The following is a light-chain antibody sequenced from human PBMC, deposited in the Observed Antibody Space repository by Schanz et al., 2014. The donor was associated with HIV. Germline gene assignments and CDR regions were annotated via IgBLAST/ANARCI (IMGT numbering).Light chain of an antibody. CDR1: ISDVGSYNL. CDR3: CSYAGSNNFVV. J-gene: IGLJ2*01. Sequence: QSALTQSASVSGSPGQSITISCTGTISDVGSYNLVSWYQQHPGKAPKLIIYEGSKRPLGVSNRFSGSKSGNTASLTISGLQAEDEADYYCCSYAGSNNFVVFGGGTKLTVL. CDR2: EGS. V-gene: IGLV2-23*03.